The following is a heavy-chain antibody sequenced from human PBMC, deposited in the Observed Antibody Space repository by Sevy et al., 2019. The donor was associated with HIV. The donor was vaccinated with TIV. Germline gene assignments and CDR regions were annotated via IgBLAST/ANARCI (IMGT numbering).Heavy chain of an antibody. Sequence: GESLKISFAASGFTFSSYAMSWVRQAPGKGLEWVSAISGSGGCTYYADSVKGRFTIPRDNSKNTLYLQMNSLRAEDTAVYYCAKDLRRPSGWFDPWGQGTLVTVSS. J-gene: IGHJ5*02. D-gene: IGHD4-17*01. CDR2: ISGSGGCT. V-gene: IGHV3-23*01. CDR3: AKDLRRPSGWFDP. CDR1: GFTFSSYA.